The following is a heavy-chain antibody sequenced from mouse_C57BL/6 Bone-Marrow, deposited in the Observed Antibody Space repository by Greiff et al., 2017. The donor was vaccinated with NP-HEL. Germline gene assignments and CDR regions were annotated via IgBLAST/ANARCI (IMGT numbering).Heavy chain of an antibody. D-gene: IGHD1-1*01. Sequence: VQLQQSGAELARPGASVKLSCKASGYTFTSYGISWVKQRTGQGLEWIGEIYPRSGNTYYNEKFKGKATLTADKSSSTAYMELRSLTSEDSAVYFYARLGYYGYYFDYWGRGTTLTVSS. V-gene: IGHV1-81*01. CDR1: GYTFTSYG. CDR3: ARLGYYGYYFDY. CDR2: IYPRSGNT. J-gene: IGHJ2*01.